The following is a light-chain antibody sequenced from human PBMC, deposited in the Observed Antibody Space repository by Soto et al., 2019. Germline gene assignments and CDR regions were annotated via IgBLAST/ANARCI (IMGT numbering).Light chain of an antibody. J-gene: IGLJ2*01. V-gene: IGLV1-47*01. CDR3: AAXXDSLRGV. CDR2: RNN. CDR1: SSNIGSNY. Sequence: QSVLTQPPSASGTPGQRVTISCSGSSSNIGSNYVYWYQQLPGTAPKLLIYRNNQRPSGVPDRFSGSKSGTSASLAISGLXSXXXXDXXCAAXXDSLRGVFGGGTKLTVL.